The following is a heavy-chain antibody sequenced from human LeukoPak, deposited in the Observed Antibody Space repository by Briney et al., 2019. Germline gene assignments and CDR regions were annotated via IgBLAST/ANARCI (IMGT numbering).Heavy chain of an antibody. Sequence: GGSLRLSCAASGFTFRAYSMHWVRQAPEKGLEWVSSISSSSSYIYYADSVKGRFTISTDNAKNSLYLQMNSLGAEDTAVYYCARDRYYDILTGAVDFWGQGTLVTVSS. D-gene: IGHD3-9*01. V-gene: IGHV3-21*01. CDR3: ARDRYYDILTGAVDF. CDR1: GFTFRAYS. J-gene: IGHJ4*02. CDR2: ISSSSSYI.